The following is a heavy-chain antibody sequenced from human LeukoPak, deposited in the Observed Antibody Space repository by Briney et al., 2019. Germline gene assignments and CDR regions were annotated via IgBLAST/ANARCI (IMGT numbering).Heavy chain of an antibody. CDR3: AREVEVGPFDY. D-gene: IGHD1-26*01. V-gene: IGHV1-69*06. Sequence: SVKVSCKDSGGTFSSYAISWVRQAPGQGLEWMGGIIPMFGTANYAQKFQGRVTITADKSTSTAYMELSSLRSEDTAVYYCAREVEVGPFDYWGQGTLVTVSS. CDR2: IIPMFGTA. J-gene: IGHJ4*02. CDR1: GGTFSSYA.